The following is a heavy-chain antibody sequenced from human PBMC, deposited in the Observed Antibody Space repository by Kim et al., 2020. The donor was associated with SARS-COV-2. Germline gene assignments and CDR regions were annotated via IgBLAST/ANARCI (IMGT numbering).Heavy chain of an antibody. CDR3: ARRRSEYSSGWYYYYGMDV. J-gene: IGHJ6*02. D-gene: IGHD6-19*01. CDR1: GYTFTSYW. Sequence: GESLKISCKGSGYTFTSYWIGWVRQMPGKGLEWMGIIYPGDSDTRYSPSFQGQVTISADKSISTAYLQWSSLKASDTDMYYCARRRSEYSSGWYYYYGMDVWGQGTTVTVSS. V-gene: IGHV5-51*01. CDR2: IYPGDSDT.